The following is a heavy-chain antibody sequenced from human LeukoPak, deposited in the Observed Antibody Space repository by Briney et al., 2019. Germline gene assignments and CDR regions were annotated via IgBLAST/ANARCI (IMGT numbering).Heavy chain of an antibody. V-gene: IGHV3-74*01. D-gene: IGHD3-22*01. CDR3: ARDTCYYDSSGYFVEDSFDY. J-gene: IGHJ4*02. CDR1: GFTFSSYW. Sequence: GGSLRLSCAASGFTFSSYWMHWVRQAPGKGLVWVSRINSDGSSTSYADSVKGRFTISRDNAKNTLYLQMNSLRAEDTAVYYCARDTCYYDSSGYFVEDSFDYWGQGTLVTVST. CDR2: INSDGSST.